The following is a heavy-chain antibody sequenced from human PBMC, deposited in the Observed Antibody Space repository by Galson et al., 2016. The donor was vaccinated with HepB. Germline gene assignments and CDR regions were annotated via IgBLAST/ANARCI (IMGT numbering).Heavy chain of an antibody. CDR2: IIPIFGTA. Sequence: SVKVSCKASGGTFSSYGISWVRQAPGQGLEWMGGIIPIFGTANYAQQFQGRVTNTADESTSTAYMELRSLGSEDTAVYYCARDEDFWRFEPWGQGTLVTVSS. CDR3: ARDEDFWRFEP. D-gene: IGHD3-3*01. CDR1: GGTFSSYG. V-gene: IGHV1-69*13. J-gene: IGHJ5*02.